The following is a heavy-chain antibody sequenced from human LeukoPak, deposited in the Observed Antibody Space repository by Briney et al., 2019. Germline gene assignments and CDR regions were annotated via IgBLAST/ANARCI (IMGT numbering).Heavy chain of an antibody. J-gene: IGHJ4*02. CDR2: ISSNGGST. Sequence: GGSLRLSCAASGFTFSSYAMSWVRQAPGKGLEYVSAISSNGGSTYYADSVKGRFTISRDNSKNTLYLQMSSLRAEDTAVYYCVKDSSGPFSNFDYWGQGTLVTVSS. CDR1: GFTFSSYA. CDR3: VKDSSGPFSNFDY. V-gene: IGHV3-64D*06. D-gene: IGHD6-19*01.